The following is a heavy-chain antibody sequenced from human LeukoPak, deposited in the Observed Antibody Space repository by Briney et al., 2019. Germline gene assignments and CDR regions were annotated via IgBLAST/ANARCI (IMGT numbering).Heavy chain of an antibody. CDR2: MNPNSGNT. CDR1: GYTFTSYD. V-gene: IGHV1-8*01. Sequence: GASVKVSCKASGYTFTSYDINWVRQATGQGLEWMGWMNPNSGNTGYAQKFQGRVTMTRNTSISTAYMELSSLRSEDTAVYYCARTPFRVRGYYFDYWGQGTLVTVSS. J-gene: IGHJ4*02. CDR3: ARTPFRVRGYYFDY.